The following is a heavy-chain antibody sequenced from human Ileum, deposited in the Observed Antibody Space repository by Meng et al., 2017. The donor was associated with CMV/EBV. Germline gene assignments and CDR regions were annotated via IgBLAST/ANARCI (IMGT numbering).Heavy chain of an antibody. D-gene: IGHD3-10*01. J-gene: IGHJ4*01. CDR3: ARGGTSGVWFGEPAY. V-gene: IGHV1-46*01. CDR2: INVGTANT. CDR1: GYSFTTYY. Sequence: ASVKVSCKASGYSFTTYYIYWVRQAPGQGLEWMGVINVGTANTVYAQKFRGRVTMTRDTSTSTVYMELSSLTSEDTAVYYCARGGTSGVWFGEPAYWGQGTPVTVSS.